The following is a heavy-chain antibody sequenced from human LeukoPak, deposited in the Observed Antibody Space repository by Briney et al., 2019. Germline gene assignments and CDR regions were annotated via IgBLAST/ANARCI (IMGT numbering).Heavy chain of an antibody. CDR3: ATSLGWVATIRDGGNY. CDR1: GYTLTELS. CDR2: FDPEDGET. D-gene: IGHD5-12*01. Sequence: ASVKVSCKVSGYTLTELSMHWVRQAPGKGLEWMGGFDPEDGETIYAQKFQGRVTMTEDTSTDTAYMELSSLRSEDTAVYYCATSLGWVATIRDGGNYWGQGTLVTVSS. J-gene: IGHJ4*02. V-gene: IGHV1-24*01.